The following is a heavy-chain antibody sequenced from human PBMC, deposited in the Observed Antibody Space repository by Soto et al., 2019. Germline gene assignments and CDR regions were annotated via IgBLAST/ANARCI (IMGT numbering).Heavy chain of an antibody. CDR1: GYSFTTYW. Sequence: PGESLKISCQGSGYSFTTYWISWVRQMPGKGLEWMGKIDPGDSSTNYSPSFRGHITISVDRSTNTAHLQFSSLKAADTAVYYCARLEKWYYNYYGLDVWGHGTMVTVSS. D-gene: IGHD1-26*01. V-gene: IGHV5-10-1*01. J-gene: IGHJ6*02. CDR2: IDPGDSST. CDR3: ARLEKWYYNYYGLDV.